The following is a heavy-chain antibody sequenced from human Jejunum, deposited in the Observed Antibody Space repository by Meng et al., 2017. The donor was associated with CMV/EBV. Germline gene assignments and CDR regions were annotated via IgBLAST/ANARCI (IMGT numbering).Heavy chain of an antibody. J-gene: IGHJ4*02. CDR2: IHSDGNT. Sequence: VELVESGGGLVQPGGSLRLSCASSGFTVNRNYMSWVRQAPGKGLEWVSLIHSDGNTYYADSVKGRFTISRDNSKNTLYLQMSSLRAEDTAVYYCVKDVAYWGQGTLVTVSS. CDR1: GFTVNRNY. V-gene: IGHV3-66*01. CDR3: VKDVAY. D-gene: IGHD2-21*01.